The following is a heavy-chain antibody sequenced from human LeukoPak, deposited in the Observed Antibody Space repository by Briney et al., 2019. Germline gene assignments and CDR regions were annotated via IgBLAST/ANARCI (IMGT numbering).Heavy chain of an antibody. CDR3: ARDNRVVTIVRGAPVNWFDP. CDR1: GYTFTSYA. D-gene: IGHD3-10*01. V-gene: IGHV7-4-1*02. J-gene: IGHJ5*02. CDR2: INTNTGNP. Sequence: GASVKVSCKASGYTFTSYAMNWVRQAPGQGLEWMGWINTNTGNPTYAQGFTGRFVFSLDTSVSTAYLQISSLKAEDTAVYYCARDNRVVTIVRGAPVNWFDPWGRGTLVTVSS.